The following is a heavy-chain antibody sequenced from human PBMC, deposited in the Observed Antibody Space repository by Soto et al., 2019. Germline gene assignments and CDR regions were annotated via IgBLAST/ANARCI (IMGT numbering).Heavy chain of an antibody. CDR1: GASISSTNW. Sequence: QVQLQESGPGLVKPSGTLSLTCAVSGASISSTNWWSWVRQAPGEGPEWIGEIYHSGATNYNPSLKSRVIISMDTSKNQLSLRLDSVTAADTAVYFCARHIAVPTTRGFVYWGQGTLVTVSS. CDR2: IYHSGAT. D-gene: IGHD2-15*01. CDR3: ARHIAVPTTRGFVY. J-gene: IGHJ4*02. V-gene: IGHV4-4*02.